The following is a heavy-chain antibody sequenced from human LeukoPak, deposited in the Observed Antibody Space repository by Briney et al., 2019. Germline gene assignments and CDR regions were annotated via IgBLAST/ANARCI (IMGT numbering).Heavy chain of an antibody. V-gene: IGHV1-3*01. CDR3: ASSNSGWDAFDV. CDR2: INAGNGNT. J-gene: IGHJ3*01. Sequence: ASVKVSCKASGYTFTSYAMHWVRQAPGQRLEWMGWINAGNGNTKYSQRFQGRVTITRDTSASTAYMELSSLRSEDTAVYYCASSNSGWDAFDVWGQGTMVTVSS. D-gene: IGHD6-19*01. CDR1: GYTFTSYA.